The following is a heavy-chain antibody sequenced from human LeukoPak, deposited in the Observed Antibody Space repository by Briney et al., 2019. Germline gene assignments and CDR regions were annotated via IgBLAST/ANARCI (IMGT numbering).Heavy chain of an antibody. CDR3: ARSPEIYDYVWGSYRPMPHFDY. V-gene: IGHV4-30-4*08. CDR2: IYYSGST. J-gene: IGHJ4*02. Sequence: PSETLSLTSTVSGGSISSGDYYWSWIRQPPGKGLEWIGYIYYSGSTYYNPSLKSRVTISVDTSKNQFSLKLSSVTAADTAVYYCARSPEIYDYVWGSYRPMPHFDYWGQGTLVTVSS. CDR1: GGSISSGDYY. D-gene: IGHD3-16*02.